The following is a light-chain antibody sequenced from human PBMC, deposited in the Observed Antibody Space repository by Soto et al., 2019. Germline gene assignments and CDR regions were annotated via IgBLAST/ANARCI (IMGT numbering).Light chain of an antibody. Sequence: QAVVTQPASVSGSPGQSITISCTGTYNLVSWYQQHPGKAPKLMIFEVNKRPSGVSYRFSGSKSGNTASLTISALQAEDEADYFCCSYAGNRRVFGGGTKLTVL. CDR2: EVN. V-gene: IGLV2-23*02. CDR3: CSYAGNRRV. J-gene: IGLJ3*02. CDR1: YNL.